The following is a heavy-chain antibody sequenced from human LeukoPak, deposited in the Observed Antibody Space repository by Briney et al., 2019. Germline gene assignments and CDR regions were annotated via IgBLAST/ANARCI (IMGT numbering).Heavy chain of an antibody. CDR1: GFTFNDHP. J-gene: IGHJ4*02. CDR2: ISYDGLNK. CDR3: ARDLGILWKLAYS. Sequence: GGSLRLSCAASGFTFNDHPMHWIRLAPHKGLEWVAVISYDGLNKYYSHSAKDRFTVSRDNVNNILYPQMNRLRTEDTAAYYCARDLGILWKLAYSWGQGTLVTVSS. V-gene: IGHV3-30-3*01. D-gene: IGHD1-1*01.